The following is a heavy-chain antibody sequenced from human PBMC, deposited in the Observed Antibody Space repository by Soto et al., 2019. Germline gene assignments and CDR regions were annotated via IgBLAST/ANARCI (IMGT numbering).Heavy chain of an antibody. CDR2: ISSNGGST. CDR3: VKAKVQGSSWYSFLPTGRYFDY. J-gene: IGHJ4*02. D-gene: IGHD6-13*01. CDR1: GFTFSSYA. V-gene: IGHV3-64D*08. Sequence: GGSLRLSCSASGFTFSSYAMHWVRQAPGKGLEYVSAISSNGGSTYYADSVKGRFTISRDNSKNTLYLQMSSLRAEDTAVYYCVKAKVQGSSWYSFLPTGRYFDYWGQGTLVTVSS.